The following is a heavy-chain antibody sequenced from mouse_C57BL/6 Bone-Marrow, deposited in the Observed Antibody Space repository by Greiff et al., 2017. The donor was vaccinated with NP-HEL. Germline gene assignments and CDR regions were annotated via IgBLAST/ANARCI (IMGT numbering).Heavy chain of an antibody. CDR2: ISDGGSYT. V-gene: IGHV5-4*01. Sequence: EVQGVESGGGLVKPGGSLKLSCAASGFTFSSYAMSWVRQTPEKRLEWVATISDGGSYTYYPDNVKGRFTISRDNAKNNLYLQMSHLKSEDTAMYYCARDIYYGKACLSMDYWGQGTSVTVSS. CDR1: GFTFSSYA. CDR3: ARDIYYGKACLSMDY. J-gene: IGHJ4*01. D-gene: IGHD2-1*01.